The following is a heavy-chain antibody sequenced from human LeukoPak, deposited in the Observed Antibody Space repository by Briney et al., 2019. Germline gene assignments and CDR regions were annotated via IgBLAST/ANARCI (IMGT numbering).Heavy chain of an antibody. J-gene: IGHJ2*01. CDR1: GGSVSSGRYY. Sequence: PSETLSLTCTVSGGSVSSGRYYWGWIRQPPGKGLEWIGYIYTSGGTIYNPSLKSRVTISADMSKNQFSLKLTSVTAADTAVYYCARDGGREGGYFDLWGRGTHVSVSS. CDR2: IYTSGGT. V-gene: IGHV4-61*01. D-gene: IGHD2-15*01. CDR3: ARDGGREGGYFDL.